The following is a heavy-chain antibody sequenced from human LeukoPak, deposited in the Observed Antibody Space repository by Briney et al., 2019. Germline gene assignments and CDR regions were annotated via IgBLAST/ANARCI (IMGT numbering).Heavy chain of an antibody. CDR2: IYTRGST. D-gene: IGHD5-18*01. CDR1: GGSISSGSYY. J-gene: IGHJ4*02. V-gene: IGHV4-61*02. Sequence: SETLSLTCTVSGGSISSGSYYWSWIRQPAGKGLEWIGRIYTRGSTNYNPSLKSRVTISVDTSENQFSLKLSSVTAADTAVYYCAREVPYTLEVDYWGQGTLVTVSS. CDR3: AREVPYTLEVDY.